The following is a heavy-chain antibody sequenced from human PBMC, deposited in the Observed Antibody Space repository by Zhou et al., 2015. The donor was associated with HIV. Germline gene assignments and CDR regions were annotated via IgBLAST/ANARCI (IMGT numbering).Heavy chain of an antibody. D-gene: IGHD2-21*02. V-gene: IGHV1-69*01. CDR2: IIPIFGTA. Sequence: QVQLVQSGAEVKKPGSSVKVSCKASGGTFSSYAISWVRQAPGQGLEWMGGIIPIFGTANYAQKFQGRVTITADESTSTAYMELSSLRSEDTAVYYCARDPSYCGGDCYSHGFDYWGQGTLVTVSS. CDR3: ARDPSYCGGDCYSHGFDY. J-gene: IGHJ4*02. CDR1: GGTFSSYA.